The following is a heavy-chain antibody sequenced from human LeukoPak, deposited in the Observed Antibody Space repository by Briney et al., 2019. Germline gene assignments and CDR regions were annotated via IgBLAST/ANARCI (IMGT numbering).Heavy chain of an antibody. J-gene: IGHJ4*02. D-gene: IGHD3-10*01. CDR1: GGSFSGYY. CDR3: ARGGRNYGSGSYYSR. V-gene: IGHV4-34*01. Sequence: PSETLSLTCAVYGGSFSGYYWSWIRQPPGKGLEWIGEINHGGSTNYNPSLKSRVTISVDTSKNQFSLKLSSVTAADTAVYYCARGGRNYGSGSYYSRWGQGTLVTVSS. CDR2: INHGGST.